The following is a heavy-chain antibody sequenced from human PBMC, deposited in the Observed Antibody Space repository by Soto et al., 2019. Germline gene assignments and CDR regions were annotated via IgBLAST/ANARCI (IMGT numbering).Heavy chain of an antibody. CDR3: ARRPDFWSGYQDY. CDR2: ISSSSSTI. J-gene: IGHJ4*02. Sequence: EVQLVESGGGLVQPGGSLRLSCAASGFTFSSYSMNWVRQAPGKGLEWVSYISSSSSTIYYADSVKGRFTISRDNAKNSLYLRMNSLRDEDTAVYYCARRPDFWSGYQDYWGQGTLVTVSS. V-gene: IGHV3-48*02. D-gene: IGHD3-3*01. CDR1: GFTFSSYS.